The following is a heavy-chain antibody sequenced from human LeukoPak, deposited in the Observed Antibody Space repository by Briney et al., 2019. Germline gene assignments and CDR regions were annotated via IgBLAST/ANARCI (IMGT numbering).Heavy chain of an antibody. D-gene: IGHD1-26*01. J-gene: IGHJ6*03. Sequence: ATVKVSCKVSGYTFTDYYMHWVQQAPGKGLEWMGLVDPEDGETIYAEKFQGRVTITADTSTDTAYMELSSLRSEDTAVYYCATDWSDTNTRGLVHYYYYMDVWGKGTTVTVSS. CDR2: VDPEDGET. V-gene: IGHV1-69-2*01. CDR3: ATDWSDTNTRGLVHYYYYMDV. CDR1: GYTFTDYY.